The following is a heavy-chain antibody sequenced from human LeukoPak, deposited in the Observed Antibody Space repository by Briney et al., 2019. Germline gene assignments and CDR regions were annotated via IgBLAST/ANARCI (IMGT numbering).Heavy chain of an antibody. Sequence: TGGSLRLSCAASGFTFSSYAMSWVRQAPGKGLEWVSAISGSGSSTYYADSVKGRFTVSRDNSKNTLYLQISSLRAEDTAVYYCAKPDTGSYYYVYWYFDLWGRGTLVTVSS. J-gene: IGHJ2*01. CDR2: ISGSGSST. V-gene: IGHV3-23*01. D-gene: IGHD3-22*01. CDR3: AKPDTGSYYYVYWYFDL. CDR1: GFTFSSYA.